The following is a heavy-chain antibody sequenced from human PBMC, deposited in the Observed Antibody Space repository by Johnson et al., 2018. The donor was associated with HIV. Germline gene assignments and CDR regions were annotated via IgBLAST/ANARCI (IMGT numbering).Heavy chain of an antibody. V-gene: IGHV3-30-3*01. J-gene: IGHJ3*02. D-gene: IGHD3-22*01. Sequence: QVQLVESGGGLVKPGGSLRLSCAASGFMFSDYYMSWIRQAPGKALEWVAVISYDGSNKYYADSVKGRFTISRDNSKNTLYLQMNSLRAEDTAVYYCARDRGNYYDSSGYYGLGAFDIWGQGTMVTVSS. CDR1: GFMFSDYY. CDR3: ARDRGNYYDSSGYYGLGAFDI. CDR2: ISYDGSNK.